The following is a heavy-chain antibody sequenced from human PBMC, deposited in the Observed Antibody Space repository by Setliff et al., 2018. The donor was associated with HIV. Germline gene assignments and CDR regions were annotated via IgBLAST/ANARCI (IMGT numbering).Heavy chain of an antibody. CDR2: VYTSGST. J-gene: IGHJ4*02. D-gene: IGHD6-19*01. CDR3: EVAGQ. Sequence: PSETLSLTCTVSGGSINNYYWSWIRQPPGKGLEWIGYVYTSGSTNYNPSLKSRVTISVDTSKNQFSLKLRSVTAADTAVYYCEVAGQWGQGTLVTVSS. V-gene: IGHV4-4*09. CDR1: GGSINNYY.